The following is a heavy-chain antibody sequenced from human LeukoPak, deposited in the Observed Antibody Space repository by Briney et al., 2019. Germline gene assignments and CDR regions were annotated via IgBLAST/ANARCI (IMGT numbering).Heavy chain of an antibody. Sequence: GGSLRLSCAASGFTVSSNYMSWVRQAPGKGLEYVSAIGYGGDTYYANSVKGRFTISRDISKNTLYLQMGSLRPEDMAVYYCARVGGSGSFDSWGQGTLVSVSS. CDR1: GFTVSSNY. CDR3: ARVGGSGSFDS. D-gene: IGHD6-19*01. J-gene: IGHJ4*02. V-gene: IGHV3-64*01. CDR2: IGYGGDT.